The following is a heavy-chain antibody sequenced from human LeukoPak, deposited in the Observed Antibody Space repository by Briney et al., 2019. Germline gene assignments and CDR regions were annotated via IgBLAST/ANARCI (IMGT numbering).Heavy chain of an antibody. D-gene: IGHD6-6*01. CDR3: ARVLPYSSSSWGWFDP. Sequence: SETLSLTCTVSGGSISSYYWSWIRQPAGKGLEWIGRIYTSGSTNYNPSLKSRVTMSVDTSKNQFSLKLSSVTAADTAVYYCARVLPYSSSSWGWFDPWGQGTLVTVSS. CDR2: IYTSGST. V-gene: IGHV4-4*07. J-gene: IGHJ5*02. CDR1: GGSISSYY.